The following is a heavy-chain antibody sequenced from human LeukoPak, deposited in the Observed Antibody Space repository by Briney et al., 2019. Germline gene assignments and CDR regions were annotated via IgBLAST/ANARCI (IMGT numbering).Heavy chain of an antibody. CDR3: ARASYGDYLDAFDI. J-gene: IGHJ3*02. V-gene: IGHV1-2*06. CDR1: GYTFTVYY. CDR2: INPNNGGT. D-gene: IGHD4-17*01. Sequence: ASVKVSCKASGYTFTVYYMHWVRQAPGQGLEWMGRINPNNGGTNYAQKFQGKVTMTRDTSISTAYMELSRLRSDDTAVYYCARASYGDYLDAFDIWGQGTMVTVSS.